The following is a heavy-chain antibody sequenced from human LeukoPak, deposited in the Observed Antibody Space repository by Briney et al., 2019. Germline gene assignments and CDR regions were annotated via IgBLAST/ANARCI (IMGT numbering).Heavy chain of an antibody. CDR1: GGSFSGYY. D-gene: IGHD2-2*01. V-gene: IGHV4-34*01. J-gene: IGHJ4*02. CDR2: INHSGST. CDR3: ARGGYCSSTSCPDY. Sequence: SETLSLTCAVYGGSFSGYYWSWIRQPPGKGLEWIGEINHSGSTNYNPSLKSRVTISVDTSKNQFSLKLGSVTAADTAVYYCARGGYCSSTSCPDYWGQGTLVTVSS.